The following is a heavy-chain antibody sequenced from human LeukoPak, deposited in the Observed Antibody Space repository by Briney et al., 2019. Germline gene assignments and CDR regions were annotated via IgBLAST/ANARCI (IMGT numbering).Heavy chain of an antibody. CDR1: GGSISSSSYY. J-gene: IGHJ4*02. D-gene: IGHD5-18*01. Sequence: PSETLSLTCTVSGGSISSSSYYWGWIRQPPGKGLEWIGSIYHSGSTYYNPSLKSRVTISVDTSKNQFSLKLSSVTAADTAVYYCARAEWHGYSYGTDWGQGTLVTVSS. CDR3: ARAEWHGYSYGTD. CDR2: IYHSGST. V-gene: IGHV4-39*07.